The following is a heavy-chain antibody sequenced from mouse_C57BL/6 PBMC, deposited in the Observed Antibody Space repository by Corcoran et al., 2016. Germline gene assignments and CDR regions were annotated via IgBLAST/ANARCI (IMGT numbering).Heavy chain of an antibody. CDR3: ARTPYYSNYGFAY. Sequence: QIQLVQSGPELKKPGETVKISCKASGYTFTTYGMSWVKQAPGKGLKWMGWINTYSGVPTYADDFKGRFAFSLETSASTAYLQINNLKNEDTATYFCARTPYYSNYGFAYWGQGTLVTVSA. J-gene: IGHJ3*01. V-gene: IGHV9-3*01. CDR1: GYTFTTYG. D-gene: IGHD2-5*01. CDR2: INTYSGVP.